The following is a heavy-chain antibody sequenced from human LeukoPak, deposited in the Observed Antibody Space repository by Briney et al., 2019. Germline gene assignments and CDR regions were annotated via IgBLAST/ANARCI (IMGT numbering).Heavy chain of an antibody. CDR1: GGSISSGSSY. Sequence: SETLSLTCTVSGGSISSGSSYWSWIRQPAGKGLEWIGRIHTSGSTNYNPSLESRVTISVDMSKNQFSLKLNSVTATDTAVYYCARVVGNYYDSRLDPWGQGTLVTVSS. J-gene: IGHJ5*02. CDR3: ARVVGNYYDSRLDP. CDR2: IHTSGST. V-gene: IGHV4-61*02. D-gene: IGHD3-22*01.